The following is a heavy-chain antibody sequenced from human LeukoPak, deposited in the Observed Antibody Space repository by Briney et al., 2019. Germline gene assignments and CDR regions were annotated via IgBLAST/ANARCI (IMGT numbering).Heavy chain of an antibody. J-gene: IGHJ4*02. CDR1: GFTFSSYA. Sequence: GGSLGLSCAASGFTFSSYAMSWVRQAPGKGLEWVSAISGSGGSTYYADSVKGRFTISRDSSKNTLYLQMNSLRAEDTAVYYCAKDGTTWIQLWFFDYWGQGTLVTVSS. CDR2: ISGSGGST. CDR3: AKDGTTWIQLWFFDY. V-gene: IGHV3-23*01. D-gene: IGHD5-18*01.